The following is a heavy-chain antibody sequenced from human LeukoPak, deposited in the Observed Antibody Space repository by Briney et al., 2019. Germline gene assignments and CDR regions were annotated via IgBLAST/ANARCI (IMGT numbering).Heavy chain of an antibody. D-gene: IGHD4-17*01. V-gene: IGHV3-48*03. CDR3: ARESTVTNWFDP. CDR2: ISTSGNTI. Sequence: GGSLRLSCAASGFTFSSYEMNWVRQAPGEGLEWVSYISTSGNTIYYADSVKGRFTISRDNAKNSLYLQMNSLRAEDTAVYYFARESTVTNWFDPWGQGTLVTVSS. CDR1: GFTFSSYE. J-gene: IGHJ5*02.